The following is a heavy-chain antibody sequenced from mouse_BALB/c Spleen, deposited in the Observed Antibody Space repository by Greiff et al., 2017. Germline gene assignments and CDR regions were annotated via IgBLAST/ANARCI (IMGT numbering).Heavy chain of an antibody. V-gene: IGHV1-77*01. Sequence: QVHVKQSGAELARPGASVKLSCKASGYTFTDYYINWVKQRTGQGLEWIGEIYPGSGNTYYNEKFKGKATLTADKSSSTAYMQLSSLTSEDSAVYFCARGGGNFFDYWGQGTTLTVSS. CDR3: ARGGGNFFDY. CDR1: GYTFTDYY. CDR2: IYPGSGNT. J-gene: IGHJ2*01. D-gene: IGHD1-1*02.